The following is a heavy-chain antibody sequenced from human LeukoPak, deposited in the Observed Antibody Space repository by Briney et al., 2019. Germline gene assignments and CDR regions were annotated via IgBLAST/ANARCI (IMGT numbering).Heavy chain of an antibody. Sequence: GGSLRLSCAASGFTFDDYAMHWVRQAPGKGLEWVSSISSSSSYIYYADSVKGRFTISRDNAKNSLYLQMNSLRAEDTAVYYCARDRPKYSSSIPYYGMDVWGQGTTVTVSS. D-gene: IGHD6-13*01. CDR1: GFTFDDYA. V-gene: IGHV3-21*01. CDR3: ARDRPKYSSSIPYYGMDV. J-gene: IGHJ6*02. CDR2: ISSSSSYI.